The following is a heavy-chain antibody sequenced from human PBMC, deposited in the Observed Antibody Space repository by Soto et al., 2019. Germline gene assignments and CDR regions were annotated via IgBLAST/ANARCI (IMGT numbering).Heavy chain of an antibody. D-gene: IGHD2-8*02. CDR3: ATGLTLPVRPSFDT. Sequence: DVQLVESGGVLIQPGGSLTLSCAASGFTVSGNYITWVRQPPGTGLEWVSVIFSGDNTYYSDSVKGRFTISRDNSKNTVYRQMNRLRGDDTAVYFCATGLTLPVRPSFDTWGQGTLLTVSS. CDR2: IFSGDNT. J-gene: IGHJ5*02. CDR1: GFTVSGNY. V-gene: IGHV3-53*01.